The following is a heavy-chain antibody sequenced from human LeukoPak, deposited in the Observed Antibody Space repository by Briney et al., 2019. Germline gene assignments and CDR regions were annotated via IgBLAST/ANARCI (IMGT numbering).Heavy chain of an antibody. CDR3: ARSNQRYFARFERYYFDY. D-gene: IGHD3-9*01. CDR1: GGSISSYY. V-gene: IGHV4-4*07. CDR2: IYTSGST. J-gene: IGHJ4*02. Sequence: TTSETLSLTCTVSGGSISSYYWSWIRQPAGKGLEWIGRIYTSGSTNYNPSLKSRVTISVDTSKNQFSLKLSSVTAADTAVYYCARSNQRYFARFERYYFDYWGQGTLVTVSS.